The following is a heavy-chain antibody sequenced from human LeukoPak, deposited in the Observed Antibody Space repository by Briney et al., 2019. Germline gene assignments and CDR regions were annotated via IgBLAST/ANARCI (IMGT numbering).Heavy chain of an antibody. D-gene: IGHD2-2*01. CDR2: IYYGGST. CDR3: ARDFEFCSSTSCYRTFDY. Sequence: PSETLSLTCTVSGGSISSSSYYWGWVRQPPGKGLDWIGSIYYGGSTYYNPSLKSRVTISVDTSKNQFSLRLSSVTAADTAVYYCARDFEFCSSTSCYRTFDYWGQGTLVTVSS. J-gene: IGHJ4*02. CDR1: GGSISSSSYY. V-gene: IGHV4-39*02.